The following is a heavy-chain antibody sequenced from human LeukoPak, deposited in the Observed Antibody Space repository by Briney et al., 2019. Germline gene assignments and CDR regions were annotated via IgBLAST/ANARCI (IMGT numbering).Heavy chain of an antibody. D-gene: IGHD6-19*01. V-gene: IGHV3-9*01. Sequence: GGSLRLSCAASGFTFDDYAMHWVRQAPGKGLEWVSGISWNSGSIGYADSVKGRFTISRDNAKNSLYLQMNSLRAEDTALYYCAKDLPNSSGWSFDPWGQGTLVTVSS. J-gene: IGHJ5*02. CDR2: ISWNSGSI. CDR3: AKDLPNSSGWSFDP. CDR1: GFTFDDYA.